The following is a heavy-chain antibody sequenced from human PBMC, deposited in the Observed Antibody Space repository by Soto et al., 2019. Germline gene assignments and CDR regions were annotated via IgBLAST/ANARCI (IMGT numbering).Heavy chain of an antibody. V-gene: IGHV4-59*01. CDR3: ASRYGGNVDF. J-gene: IGHJ4*02. Sequence: SETLSLTCTVSGGSISSYYWSWIRQPPGKGLEWIGYIYYSGSTNYNPSLKSRVTISVDTSKNQFSLKLSSVTAADTAVYCCASRYGGNVDFWGQRTLVTVSS. CDR2: IYYSGST. D-gene: IGHD1-26*01. CDR1: GGSISSYY.